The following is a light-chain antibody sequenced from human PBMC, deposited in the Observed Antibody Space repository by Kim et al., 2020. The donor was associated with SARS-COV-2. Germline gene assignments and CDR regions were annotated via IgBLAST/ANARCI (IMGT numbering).Light chain of an antibody. CDR1: GGHNYYA. Sequence: SACASLGASVKLTCTLSGGHNYYAIAWHQQRPGRGPHFLLKVNRDGSHYKGDGIPDRFSGPSSESERYLTISTLQSDDEADYYCQTWGTPVVFGGGTQLTVL. CDR3: QTWGTPVV. CDR2: VNRDGSH. J-gene: IGLJ2*01. V-gene: IGLV4-69*01.